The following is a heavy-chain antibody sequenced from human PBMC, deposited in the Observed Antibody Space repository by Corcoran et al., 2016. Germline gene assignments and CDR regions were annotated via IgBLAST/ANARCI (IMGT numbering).Heavy chain of an antibody. CDR3: AREGATGGRSHTHCGMDV. CDR2: IWYDGNKQ. D-gene: IGHD2-2*02. CDR1: GFNFNSYG. V-gene: IGHV3-33*01. J-gene: IGHJ6*04. Sequence: QMQLVESGGGVVQPGRSLRLSCAASGFNFNSYGMHWVRQAPGKGLEWVAIIWYDGNKQYYADSVKGRFTISRDNSRNTVHLQMNSLRDEDAAGYFRAREGATGGRSHTHCGMDVWSKGTAVTVAS.